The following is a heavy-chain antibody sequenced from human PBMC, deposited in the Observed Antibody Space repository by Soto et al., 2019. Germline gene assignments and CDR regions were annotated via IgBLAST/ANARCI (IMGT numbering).Heavy chain of an antibody. Sequence: PGGSLRPSFEASGFTFSSNAMSWVRQAPGKGLEWEAAITYDGSNKYYADSVKGRFTISRDNSKNTLYLQMNSLRAEDTAVYYCAKALRFLEWLLPTLYYFDYWGQGTLVTVSS. CDR3: AKALRFLEWLLPTLYYFDY. J-gene: IGHJ4*02. CDR1: GFTFSSNA. V-gene: IGHV3-30*18. D-gene: IGHD3-3*01. CDR2: ITYDGSNK.